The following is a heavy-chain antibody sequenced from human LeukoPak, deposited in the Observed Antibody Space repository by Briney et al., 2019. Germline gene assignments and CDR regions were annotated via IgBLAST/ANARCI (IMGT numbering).Heavy chain of an antibody. CDR2: ISGSGGST. CDR1: GFTFSSYA. V-gene: IGHV3-23*01. CDR3: ARGDNWNEAIDY. Sequence: GGSLRLSCAASGFTFSSYAMSWVRQAPGKGLEWVSAISGSGGSTYYADSVKGRFTISRDNSKNTLYLQMNSLRAEDTAVYYCARGDNWNEAIDYWGQGTLVTVSS. D-gene: IGHD1-20*01. J-gene: IGHJ4*02.